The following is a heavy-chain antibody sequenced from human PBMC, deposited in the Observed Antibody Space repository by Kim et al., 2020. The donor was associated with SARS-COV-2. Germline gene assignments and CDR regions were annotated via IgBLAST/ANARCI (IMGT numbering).Heavy chain of an antibody. CDR2: ISGSSKNT. V-gene: IGHV3-23*01. J-gene: IGHJ4*02. CDR3: AKDRRGVDTAYTYFDF. Sequence: GGSLRLSCAASGFTFATFTMNWVRQAPGKGLEWVSGISGSSKNTYYSDSVKGRFTISRDNSKNTLYLQMNSLRADDTVVYYCAKDRRGVDTAYTYFDFWGQGTLVTVSS. D-gene: IGHD5-18*01. CDR1: GFTFATFT.